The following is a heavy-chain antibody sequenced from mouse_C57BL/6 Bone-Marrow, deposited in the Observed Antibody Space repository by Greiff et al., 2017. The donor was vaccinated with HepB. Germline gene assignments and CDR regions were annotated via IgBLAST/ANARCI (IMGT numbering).Heavy chain of an antibody. D-gene: IGHD5-5*01. CDR3: ARGGGYYLFAY. CDR2: ISNGGGST. Sequence: EVKLMESGGGLVQPGGSLKLSCAASGFTFSDYYMYWVRQTPEKRLEWVAYISNGGGSTYYPDTVKGRFTISRDNAKNTLYLQMSRLKSEDTAMYYCARGGGYYLFAYWGQGTLVTVSA. J-gene: IGHJ3*01. CDR1: GFTFSDYY. V-gene: IGHV5-12*01.